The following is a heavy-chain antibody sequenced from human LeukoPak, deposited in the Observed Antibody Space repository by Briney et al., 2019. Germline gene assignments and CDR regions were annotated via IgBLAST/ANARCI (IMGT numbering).Heavy chain of an antibody. V-gene: IGHV3-74*01. CDR3: VREDNAFNI. J-gene: IGHJ3*02. CDR2: ISGDETYI. Sequence: GGSLRLSCVASGFTFSTDFMHWIRQAPGEGLMWVSQISGDETYINYADSVKGRFTISRDNAKNTLYLQMNNLRAEDTAIYYCVREDNAFNIWGQGTLVTVSS. CDR1: GFTFSTDF.